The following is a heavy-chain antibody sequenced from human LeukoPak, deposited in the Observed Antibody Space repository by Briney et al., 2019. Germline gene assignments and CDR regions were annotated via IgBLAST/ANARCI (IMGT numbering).Heavy chain of an antibody. CDR1: GGSISSGSYY. D-gene: IGHD6-6*01. CDR2: IYTSGCT. Sequence: SETLSLTCTVSGGSISSGSYYWSWIRQPAGKGLEWIGRIYTSGCTKYNPSLKKRVTISVDTSKNQFSLKLSSVTAADTAVYYCSSSSYYYDGMDVWGQGTTVTVSS. CDR3: SSSSYYYDGMDV. V-gene: IGHV4-61*02. J-gene: IGHJ6*02.